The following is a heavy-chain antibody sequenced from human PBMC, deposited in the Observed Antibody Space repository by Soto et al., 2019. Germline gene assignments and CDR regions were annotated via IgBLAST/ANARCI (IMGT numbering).Heavy chain of an antibody. Sequence: ASVKVSCKASGYTFTNYGICXLRRAPGQGREGRGGINVYNGNTKYAQKVQGRVTMTTDTSTSTAYMELRRLRSDDTAVYYCARGVGSGSYYTPSNSFAPWGQGTLVTAPQ. CDR3: ARGVGSGSYYTPSNSFAP. D-gene: IGHD3-10*01. V-gene: IGHV1-18*01. J-gene: IGHJ5*02. CDR1: GYTFTNYG. CDR2: INVYNGNT.